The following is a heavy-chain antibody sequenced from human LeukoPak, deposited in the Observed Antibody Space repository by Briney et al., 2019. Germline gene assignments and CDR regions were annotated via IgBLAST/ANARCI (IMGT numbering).Heavy chain of an antibody. V-gene: IGHV3-30*04. CDR1: GFTFSSYA. Sequence: PGGSLRLSCAASGFTFSSYAMHWVRQAPGKGLEWVAVISYDGSNKYHADSVKGRFTISRDNSKNTLYLQMNSLRAEDTAVYYCARDPYSYGYVNYWGQGTLVTVSS. CDR3: ARDPYSYGYVNY. J-gene: IGHJ4*02. D-gene: IGHD5-18*01. CDR2: ISYDGSNK.